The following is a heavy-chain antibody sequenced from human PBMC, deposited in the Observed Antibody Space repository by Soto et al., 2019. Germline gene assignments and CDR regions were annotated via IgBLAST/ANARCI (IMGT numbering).Heavy chain of an antibody. Sequence: QVQLVESGGGVVQPGRSLRLSCAASGFTFSHYTIHWVRQAPGKGLEWVAVILHDGSNKYYADSVKGRFTISRDNSKNTLYLQMNSLRGEDTAVYYCAKGTDTAIDYWGQGTLVTVSS. CDR3: AKGTDTAIDY. D-gene: IGHD5-18*01. V-gene: IGHV3-30*04. CDR1: GFTFSHYT. CDR2: ILHDGSNK. J-gene: IGHJ4*02.